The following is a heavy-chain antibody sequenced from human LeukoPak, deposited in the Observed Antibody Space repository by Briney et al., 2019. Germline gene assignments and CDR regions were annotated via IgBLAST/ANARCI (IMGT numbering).Heavy chain of an antibody. D-gene: IGHD6-19*01. Sequence: PGGSLRLSCAASGFTFSSYAMNWVRQAPGKGLEWVSAITGSGGRTYYADSVKGRFTISRDNSKNTLYLQMNSLRAEDTAVYYCAKRGPREPSSSPVWWLVKGYFQHWGQGTLVTVSP. CDR1: GFTFSSYA. CDR3: AKRGPREPSSSPVWWLVKGYFQH. V-gene: IGHV3-23*01. CDR2: ITGSGGRT. J-gene: IGHJ1*01.